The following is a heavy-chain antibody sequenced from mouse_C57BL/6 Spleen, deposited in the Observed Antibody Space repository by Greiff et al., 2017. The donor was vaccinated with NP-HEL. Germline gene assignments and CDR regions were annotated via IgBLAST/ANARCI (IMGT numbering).Heavy chain of an antibody. D-gene: IGHD2-4*01. CDR2: IDPSDSYT. CDR1: GYTFTSYW. J-gene: IGHJ4*01. Sequence: QVQLQQPGAELVKPGASVKLSCKASGYTFTSYWMQWVNQRPGQGLEWIGEIDPSDSYTNYNQKFKGKATLTVDTSSSTAYMQLSSLTSEDSAVYYCARFYYDYLRDAMDYWGQGTSVTVSS. CDR3: ARFYYDYLRDAMDY. V-gene: IGHV1-50*01.